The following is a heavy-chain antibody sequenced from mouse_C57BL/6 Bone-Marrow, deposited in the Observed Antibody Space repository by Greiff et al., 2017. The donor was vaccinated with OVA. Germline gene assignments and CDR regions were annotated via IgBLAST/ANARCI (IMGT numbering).Heavy chain of an antibody. CDR1: GYTFTDYY. J-gene: IGHJ4*01. Sequence: VQLVESGAELVRPGASVKLSCKASGYTFTDYYINWVKQRPGQGLEWIARIYPGSGNTYYNEKFKGKATLTAEKSSSTAYMQLSSLTSEDSTVYFGEGWGDYDGSSDGAMDYWGQGTSVTVSS. CDR3: EGWGDYDGSSDGAMDY. CDR2: IYPGSGNT. V-gene: IGHV1-76*01. D-gene: IGHD1-1*01.